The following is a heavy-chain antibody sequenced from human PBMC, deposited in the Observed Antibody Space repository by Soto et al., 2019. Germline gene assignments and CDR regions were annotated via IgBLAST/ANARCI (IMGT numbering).Heavy chain of an antibody. CDR1: GGSISIAGYY. Sequence: PSETLSLTCTVSGGSISIAGYYGTWIRQHPGKGLEWIGYIYYSGSTYYNPSLKSRVTISVDTSKNQFSLKLSSVTAADTAVYYCARVCDSFWSGYKSFDYWGQGTLVTVSS. CDR3: ARVCDSFWSGYKSFDY. J-gene: IGHJ4*02. V-gene: IGHV4-31*03. CDR2: IYYSGST. D-gene: IGHD3-3*01.